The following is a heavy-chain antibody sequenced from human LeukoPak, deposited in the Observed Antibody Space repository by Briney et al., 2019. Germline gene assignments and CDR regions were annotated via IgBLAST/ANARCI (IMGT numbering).Heavy chain of an antibody. D-gene: IGHD5-18*01. V-gene: IGHV3-23*01. CDR2: ISGSGGST. Sequence: GGSLRLSCAASGFTFSSYAMNWVRPAPGKGLEWVSAISGSGGSTYCADSVKGRFTISRDNSKNTLYLQMNSLRAEDTAVYYCAKTRGYSYGHYFDYWGQGTLVTVSS. CDR1: GFTFSSYA. CDR3: AKTRGYSYGHYFDY. J-gene: IGHJ4*02.